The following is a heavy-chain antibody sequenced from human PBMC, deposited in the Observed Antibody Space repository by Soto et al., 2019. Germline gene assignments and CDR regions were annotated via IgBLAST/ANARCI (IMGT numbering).Heavy chain of an antibody. J-gene: IGHJ6*03. CDR3: AKAGATLGDRYYLMEL. CDR1: GFTFSSYA. CDR2: ISGNGYST. V-gene: IGHV3-23*01. Sequence: EARLLDSGGTFVQPGGSLRLSCAASGFTFSSYAILWVRQAPGQGLEWVSTISGNGYSTFYADSVKGRFTVSRDNSKSTVSLQMNSPRAEDTALYYCAKAGATLGDRYYLMELWGKGTTVTVSS.